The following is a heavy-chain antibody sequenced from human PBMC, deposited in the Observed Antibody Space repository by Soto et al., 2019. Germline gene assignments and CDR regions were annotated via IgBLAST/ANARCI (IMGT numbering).Heavy chain of an antibody. CDR1: GDSVSSNSAA. CDR3: ARDFTAAAGLWNWFDP. J-gene: IGHJ5*02. CDR2: TYYRSKWYN. V-gene: IGHV6-1*01. Sequence: SQTLSLTCAISGDSVSSNSAAWNWIRQSPSRGLEWLGRTYYRSKWYNDYAVSVKSRITTNPDTSKNQFSLQLNSVTPEDTAVYYCARDFTAAAGLWNWFDPWGQGTLVTVSS. D-gene: IGHD6-13*01.